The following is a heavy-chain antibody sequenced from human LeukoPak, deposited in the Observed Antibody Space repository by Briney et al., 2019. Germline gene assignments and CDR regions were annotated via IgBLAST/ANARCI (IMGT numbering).Heavy chain of an antibody. CDR1: GYIFTSYY. Sequence: ASVKVSCKASGYIFTSYYIHWVRQAPGQGLEWMGIINPSGGSTSHAQKFQGRVTMTMDTSTNTMYMELSSLRSEDTAVYYCATDGEGTTNFDYWGQGTLVTVSS. CDR2: INPSGGST. D-gene: IGHD1/OR15-1a*01. CDR3: ATDGEGTTNFDY. V-gene: IGHV1-46*01. J-gene: IGHJ4*02.